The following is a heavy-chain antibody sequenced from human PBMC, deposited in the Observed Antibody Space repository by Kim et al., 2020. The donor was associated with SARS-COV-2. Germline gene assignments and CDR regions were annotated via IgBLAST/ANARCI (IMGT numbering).Heavy chain of an antibody. D-gene: IGHD6-13*01. CDR1: GFAFSNYA. V-gene: IGHV3-23*01. CDR2: IRGSGGNT. CDR3: AKGAGDSNWYVFDY. Sequence: GGSLRLSCAASGFAFSNYAMSWVRQAPGKGLEWVSAIRGSGGNTYSADSVKGRFTISRDNSKNTLYVQMSSLRAEDTAVYYCAKGAGDSNWYVFDYWGQGALVTVSS. J-gene: IGHJ4*02.